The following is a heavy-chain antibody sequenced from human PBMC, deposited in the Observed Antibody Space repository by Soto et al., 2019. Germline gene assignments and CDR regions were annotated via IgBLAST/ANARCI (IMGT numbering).Heavy chain of an antibody. D-gene: IGHD3-22*01. CDR1: GFTFSSYS. CDR3: ARGYHYYDSSGYDKWDAFDI. CDR2: ISSSSSYI. V-gene: IGHV3-21*01. Sequence: EVQLVESGGGLVKPGGSLRLSCAASGFTFSSYSMNWVRQAPWKWLEWVSSISSSSSYIYYADSVKGRFTISRDNAKNSLYLQMNSLRAEDTAVYCCARGYHYYDSSGYDKWDAFDIWGQGTMVTVSS. J-gene: IGHJ3*02.